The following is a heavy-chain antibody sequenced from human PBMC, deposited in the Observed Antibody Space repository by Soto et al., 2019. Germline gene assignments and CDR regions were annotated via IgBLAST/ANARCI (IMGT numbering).Heavy chain of an antibody. D-gene: IGHD6-13*01. CDR3: ARTYSSSWNYLDY. J-gene: IGHJ4*02. V-gene: IGHV3-30*04. CDR1: GFTFDSHT. Sequence: QVQLVESGGGVFRPGGSLRLSCAASGFTFDSHTLHWVRQSPAKGLEWLALISYDGSLKSTADSVKGRFTISRDNGRNTLFLEMTSLKSEDTAVYFCARTYSSSWNYLDYWGQGTLVTVTS. CDR2: ISYDGSLK.